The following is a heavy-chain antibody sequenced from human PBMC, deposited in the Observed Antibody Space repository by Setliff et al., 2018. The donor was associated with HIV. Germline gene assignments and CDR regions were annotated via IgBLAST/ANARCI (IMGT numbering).Heavy chain of an antibody. J-gene: IGHJ6*03. V-gene: IGHV1-18*01. D-gene: IGHD2-2*01. CDR1: GYSFPSYD. CDR2: ISAYNGNT. Sequence: ASVKVSCKASGYSFPSYDIHWVRQAPGQGLEWMGWISAYNGNTNYAQKLQARVTMTTDTSTSTAYMELRSLRSDDTAVYYCATSSRIYYDYYMDVWGKGTTVTVSS. CDR3: ATSSRIYYDYYMDV.